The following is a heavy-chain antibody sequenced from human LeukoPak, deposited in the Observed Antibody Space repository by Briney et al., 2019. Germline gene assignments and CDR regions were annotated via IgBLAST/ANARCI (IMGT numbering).Heavy chain of an antibody. J-gene: IGHJ4*02. CDR3: AQDRAWIEFYF. Sequence: GGSLRLSCAASGFTFKNYGMNWVRHAPGKGLELVSGISPGGETPYYADSVRGRFTISRDNSKNTMYLQMNSLRVEDTAVYYCAQDRAWIEFYFWGQGTLVTVSS. CDR2: ISPGGETP. V-gene: IGHV3-23*01. CDR1: GFTFKNYG. D-gene: IGHD5-12*01.